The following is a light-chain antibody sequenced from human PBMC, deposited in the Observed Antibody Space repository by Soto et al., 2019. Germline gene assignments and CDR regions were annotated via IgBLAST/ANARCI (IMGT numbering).Light chain of an antibody. J-gene: IGKJ2*01. V-gene: IGKV1-33*01. CDR2: DGS. CDR1: RDIGVY. Sequence: DIQMTQSPSSLSASVGARVTITCQASRDIGVYLNWFQQRPGKAPKLLIYDGSHLETGVPSRFSGSGSGTDFTFTISSLQPEDLATYYCQHYDNLLYTFGQGTKLEIK. CDR3: QHYDNLLYT.